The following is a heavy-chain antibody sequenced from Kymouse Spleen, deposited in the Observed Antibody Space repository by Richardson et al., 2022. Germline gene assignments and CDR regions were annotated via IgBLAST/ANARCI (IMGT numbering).Heavy chain of an antibody. D-gene: IGHD6-6*01. CDR1: GGSFSGYY. J-gene: IGHJ2*01. CDR2: INHSGST. CDR3: ARGG*YSSSSGGYFDL. Sequence: QVQLQQWGAGLLKPSETLSLTCAVYGGSFSGYYWSWIRQPPGKGLEWIGEINHSGSTNYNPSLKSRVTISVDTSKNQFSLKLSSVTAADTAVYYCARGG*YSSSSGGYFDLWGRGTLVTVSS. V-gene: IGHV4-34*01.